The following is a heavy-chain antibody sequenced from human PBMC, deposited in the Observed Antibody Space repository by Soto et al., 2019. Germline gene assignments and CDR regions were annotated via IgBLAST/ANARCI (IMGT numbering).Heavy chain of an antibody. Sequence: QVQLQESGPGLVKPSQTLSLTCTVSGGSISSGGYYWSWIRQHPGKGLEWIGYIYYSGSTYYNPSLKSRVTIAVDTSKNQFSLKLSSVTAADTAVYYCARVPEKYSGSCWFDPWGQGTLVTVSS. V-gene: IGHV4-31*03. J-gene: IGHJ5*02. CDR3: ARVPEKYSGSCWFDP. CDR2: IYYSGST. D-gene: IGHD1-26*01. CDR1: GGSISSGGYY.